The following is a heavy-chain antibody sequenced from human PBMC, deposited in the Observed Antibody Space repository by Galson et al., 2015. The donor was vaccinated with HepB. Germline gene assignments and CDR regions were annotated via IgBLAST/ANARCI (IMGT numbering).Heavy chain of an antibody. CDR1: GGSISSSSYY. J-gene: IGHJ4*02. V-gene: IGHV4-39*01. CDR2: IYYSGST. D-gene: IGHD6-13*01. CDR3: ARHRHSSSWCLDY. Sequence: ETLSLTCTVSGGSISSSSYYWGWIRQPPGKGLEWIGSIYYSGSTYYNPSLKSRVTISVDTSKNQFSLKLSSVTAADTAVYYCARHRHSSSWCLDYWGRGTLVTVSS.